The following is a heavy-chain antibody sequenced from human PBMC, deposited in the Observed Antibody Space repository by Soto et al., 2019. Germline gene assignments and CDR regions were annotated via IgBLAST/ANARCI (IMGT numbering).Heavy chain of an antibody. CDR3: ANDRGGSCWPASDC. J-gene: IGHJ4*02. CDR1: GFTFSSYI. Sequence: RGSLRLSCTASGFTFSSYIMNWVRQAPGKGLEWISTITADGGGTFYADSVKGRFTISRDNSKNTLYLQMENLRAEYTALYSCANDRGGSCWPASDCWVQGT. CDR2: ITADGGGT. D-gene: IGHD6-19*01. V-gene: IGHV3-23*01.